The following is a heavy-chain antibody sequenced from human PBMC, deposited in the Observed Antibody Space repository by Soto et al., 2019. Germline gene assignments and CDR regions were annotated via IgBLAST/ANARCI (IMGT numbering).Heavy chain of an antibody. CDR3: GGGMDRAKIAY. Sequence: SETLSLTCAVYGGSFSGYYWSWIRQPPGKGLEWIGGINHSGSTTYNPSLNSRVTISVDMSKNQFSLKLTSVTAADTAVYYCGGGMDRAKIAYRGQRPPVTVSS. CDR1: GGSFSGYY. V-gene: IGHV4-34*01. J-gene: IGHJ4*02. D-gene: IGHD5-18*01. CDR2: INHSGST.